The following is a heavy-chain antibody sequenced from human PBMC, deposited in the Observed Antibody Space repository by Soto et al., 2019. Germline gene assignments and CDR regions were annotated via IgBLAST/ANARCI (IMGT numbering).Heavy chain of an antibody. CDR2: ISYDGSNK. CDR3: ARDRCISTSCYEDYYYYYGMDV. J-gene: IGHJ6*02. V-gene: IGHV3-30-3*01. Sequence: QVQLVESGGGVVQPGRSLRLSCAASGFTFSSYAMHWVRQAPGKGLEWVAVISYDGSNKYYADSVKGRFTISRDNSKNTLYLQMNSLRAEDTAVYYCARDRCISTSCYEDYYYYYGMDVWGQGTTVTVSS. D-gene: IGHD2-2*01. CDR1: GFTFSSYA.